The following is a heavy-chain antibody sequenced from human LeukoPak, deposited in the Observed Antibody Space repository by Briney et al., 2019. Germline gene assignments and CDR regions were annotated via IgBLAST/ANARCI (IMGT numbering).Heavy chain of an antibody. CDR3: AKDGEDIVVVPAAVNAFDI. J-gene: IGHJ3*02. V-gene: IGHV3-30*02. Sequence: PGGSLRLSCAASGFTFSSYAMHWVRQAPGKGLEWVAFIRYDGSNKYYADSVKGRFTISRDNSKNTLYLQMNSLRAEDTAVYYCAKDGEDIVVVPAAVNAFDIWGQGTMVTVSS. CDR2: IRYDGSNK. D-gene: IGHD2-2*01. CDR1: GFTFSSYA.